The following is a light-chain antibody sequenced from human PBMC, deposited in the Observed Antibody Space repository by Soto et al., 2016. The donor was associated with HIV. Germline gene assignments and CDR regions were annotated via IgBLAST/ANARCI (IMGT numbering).Light chain of an antibody. CDR3: LQHSNYPYT. V-gene: IGKV1-17*01. Sequence: DIQVTQSPSTLSASVGDRVTITCRASQAIRNALGWYQQKPGKAPKRLIHATSSLQSGVPSRFSGSGSGTEFTLTISSLQPEDFATYYCLQHSNYPYTFGQGTKLEIK. CDR1: QAIRNA. CDR2: ATS. J-gene: IGKJ2*01.